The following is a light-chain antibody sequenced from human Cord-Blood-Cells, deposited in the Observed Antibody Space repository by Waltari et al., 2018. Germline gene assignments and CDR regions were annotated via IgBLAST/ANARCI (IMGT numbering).Light chain of an antibody. J-gene: IGLJ2*01. Sequence: QSALTQPASVSGSPGQSITISCTGTSSDVGGYNYVSWYQQHPGKAPKLMIYDVSNRPSWVSNRFSGSKSSNAASLTSSGLHAADVAEYYCSSYTSSITVVFGGRTKRTVL. CDR3: SSYTSSITVV. V-gene: IGLV2-14*01. CDR1: SSDVGGYNY. CDR2: DVS.